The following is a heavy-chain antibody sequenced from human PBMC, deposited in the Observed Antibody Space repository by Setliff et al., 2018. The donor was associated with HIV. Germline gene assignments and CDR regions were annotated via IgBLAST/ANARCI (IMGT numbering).Heavy chain of an antibody. V-gene: IGHV4-31*03. J-gene: IGHJ6*03. CDR1: GVTSGDYY. Sequence: SETLSLTCTFSGVTSGDYYWTWIRQHPVRGLEWIGYIYSSGTKYYNPSLKSRLAISLDTSKNQFSLNLKSVTAADAAVYYCARGFCSGGFCHPNFYHYVDVWGKGTTVTVSS. D-gene: IGHD2-15*01. CDR2: IYSSGTK. CDR3: ARGFCSGGFCHPNFYHYVDV.